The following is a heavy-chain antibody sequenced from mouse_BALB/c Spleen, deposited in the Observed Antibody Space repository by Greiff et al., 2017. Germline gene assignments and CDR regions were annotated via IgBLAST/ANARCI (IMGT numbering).Heavy chain of an antibody. J-gene: IGHJ4*01. CDR3: ARDPRTGTKAMDY. Sequence: VQLVESGPGLVAPSQSLSITCTVSGFSLTSYGVHWVRQPPGKGLEWLGVIWAGGSTNYNSALMSRLSISKDNSKSQVFLKMNSLQTDDTAMYYCARDPRTGTKAMDYWGQGTSVTVSS. D-gene: IGHD4-1*01. CDR2: IWAGGST. V-gene: IGHV2-9*02. CDR1: GFSLTSYG.